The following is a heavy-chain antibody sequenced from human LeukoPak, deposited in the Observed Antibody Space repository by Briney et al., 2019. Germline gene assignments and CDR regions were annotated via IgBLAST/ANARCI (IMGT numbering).Heavy chain of an antibody. Sequence: GGSLRLSCAASGFTFSSYSMNWVRQAPGKGLEWVSYISSSGSTIYYADSVKGRFTISRDNDRNSLYLQMSSLRAEDTAVYYCARDQLSRERILFDYWGQGNLVTVSS. CDR2: ISSSGSTI. J-gene: IGHJ4*02. D-gene: IGHD5-24*01. CDR3: ARDQLSRERILFDY. CDR1: GFTFSSYS. V-gene: IGHV3-48*04.